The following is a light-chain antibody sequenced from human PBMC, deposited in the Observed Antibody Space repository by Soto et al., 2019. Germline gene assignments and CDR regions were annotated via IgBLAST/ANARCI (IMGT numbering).Light chain of an antibody. Sequence: DIQMTQSPPTLSASVGDRVTITCRASQSISSWLAWFQQKPGKAPNLLIYDASSLENGVPSRFSGSGSGTKITLNHHSPPADDFGTYYRPKYNSLSWTFRQGTKVEI. J-gene: IGKJ1*01. CDR2: DAS. CDR1: QSISSW. V-gene: IGKV1-5*01. CDR3: PKYNSLSWT.